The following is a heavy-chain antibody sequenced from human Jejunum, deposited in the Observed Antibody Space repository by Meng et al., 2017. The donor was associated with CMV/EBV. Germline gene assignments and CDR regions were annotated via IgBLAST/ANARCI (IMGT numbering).Heavy chain of an antibody. CDR3: ARDARDYHGMDV. Sequence: SGFSFSSYSISWVRQAPGKGLEWVSRINGDGSSTAYADSVKGRFTISRDNAKNTLYLQMNSLRAEDTAVYYCARDARDYHGMDVWGQGTTVTVSS. CDR2: INGDGSST. CDR1: GFSFSSYS. D-gene: IGHD5-24*01. V-gene: IGHV3-74*01. J-gene: IGHJ6*02.